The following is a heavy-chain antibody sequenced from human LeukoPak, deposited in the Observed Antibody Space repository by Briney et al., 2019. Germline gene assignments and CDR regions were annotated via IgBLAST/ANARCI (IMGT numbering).Heavy chain of an antibody. D-gene: IGHD5-18*01. V-gene: IGHV3-7*01. Sequence: GGSLRLSCAASGFTFSSYWMSWVRQAPGKGLEWVANIKQDGSEKYYVDSVKGRFTISRDNAKNSLYLQMNSLRAEDTAVYYCARHLSGVTGYTYGRGIDYWGQGTLVSVSS. CDR1: GFTFSSYW. J-gene: IGHJ4*02. CDR3: ARHLSGVTGYTYGRGIDY. CDR2: IKQDGSEK.